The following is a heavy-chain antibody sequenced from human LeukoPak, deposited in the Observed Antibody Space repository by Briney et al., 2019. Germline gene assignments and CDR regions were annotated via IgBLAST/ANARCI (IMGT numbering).Heavy chain of an antibody. D-gene: IGHD3-22*01. CDR2: INPNSGGT. CDR3: ARDGKYYYDSSGYYYD. Sequence: ASVKVSCKASGYTFTGYYMHWVRQAPGQGLEWMGWINPNSGGTNYAQKFQGRVTMTRDTSISTAYMELSRLRSDDTAVYYCARDGKYYYDSSGYYYDWGQGTLVTVSS. V-gene: IGHV1-2*02. CDR1: GYTFTGYY. J-gene: IGHJ4*02.